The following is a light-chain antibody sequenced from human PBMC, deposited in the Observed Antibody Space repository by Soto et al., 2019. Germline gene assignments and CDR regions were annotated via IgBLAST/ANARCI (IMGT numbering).Light chain of an antibody. V-gene: IGLV2-8*01. CDR3: SSYAATTNYV. Sequence: QSALTQPPSGSGSPGQSGTISCTGTSTDPGGYKYFSWDRQYPGKAHQLIIYDVTKRPSGFPDRFSGSKSGNTASLTVSGLQAEDEADYSCSSYAATTNYVFGSGSKVTV. CDR2: DVT. CDR1: STDPGGYKY. J-gene: IGLJ1*01.